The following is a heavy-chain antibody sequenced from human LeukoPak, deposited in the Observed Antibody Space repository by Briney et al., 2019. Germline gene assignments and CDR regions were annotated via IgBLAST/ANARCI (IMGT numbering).Heavy chain of an antibody. CDR2: VYRDEDK. V-gene: IGHV2-5*02. CDR1: GFSLSTSRVG. CDR3: ARRGSGAAGPDYLDY. Sequence: ESGPTLVNPTQTLTLTCTFSGFSLSTSRVGVGWIRQPPGKALEWLALVYRDEDKRYSPSLKGRLTITKDTSKNQVVLTMTNMDPVDTATYYCARRGSGAAGPDYLDYCGQGTLVTVSS. D-gene: IGHD6-13*01. J-gene: IGHJ4*02.